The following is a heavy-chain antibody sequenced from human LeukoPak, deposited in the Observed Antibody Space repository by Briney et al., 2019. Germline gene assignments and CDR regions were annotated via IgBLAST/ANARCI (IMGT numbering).Heavy chain of an antibody. J-gene: IGHJ2*01. CDR3: VKKVGDYHNSSGFPAVYWYFDL. D-gene: IGHD3-22*01. V-gene: IGHV3-23*01. Sequence: PGGSLRLPCAASRFTFSSYVMSWVRQAPGKGLEWVSGISGSGRGTYYADSVKGRFTISRDNSKNTLFLQMDSLRGEDTAVYYCVKKVGDYHNSSGFPAVYWYFDLWGRGTPVTVSS. CDR1: RFTFSSYV. CDR2: ISGSGRGT.